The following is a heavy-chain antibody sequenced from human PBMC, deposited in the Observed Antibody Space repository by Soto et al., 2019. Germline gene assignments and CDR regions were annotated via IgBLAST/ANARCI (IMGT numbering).Heavy chain of an antibody. CDR2: FIPVYRTL. CDR1: GYTFTAYY. D-gene: IGHD3-3*01. CDR3: ATGVIWIGYFTVDS. Sequence: SVKVSCKASGYTFTAYYMHWVRQAPGQGLEWLGGFIPVYRTLNYAQKFQGRVTITADESTGTAYMTLSSLASDDTAVYYCATGVIWIGYFTVDSWGQGTRVTVSS. V-gene: IGHV1-69*13. J-gene: IGHJ4*02.